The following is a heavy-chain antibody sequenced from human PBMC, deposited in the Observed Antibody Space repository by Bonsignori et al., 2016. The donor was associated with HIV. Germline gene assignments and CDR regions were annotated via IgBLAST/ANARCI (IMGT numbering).Heavy chain of an antibody. CDR3: ARGYCSSTSCYFFDY. V-gene: IGHV4-34*01. CDR1: GGSFSGYY. D-gene: IGHD2-2*01. CDR2: INHSGST. Sequence: SETLSLTCAVYGGSFSGYYWSWIRQPPGKGLEWIGEINHSGSTNYNPSLKSRVTISVDTSKNQFSLKLSSVTAADTAVYYCARGYCSSTSCYFFDYWGQGTLVTVSS. J-gene: IGHJ4*02.